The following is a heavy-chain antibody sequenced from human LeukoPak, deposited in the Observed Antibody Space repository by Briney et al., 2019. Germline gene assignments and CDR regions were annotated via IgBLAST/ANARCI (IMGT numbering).Heavy chain of an antibody. D-gene: IGHD2-15*01. Sequence: PSETLSLTCTVSGGSISDNYWSWIRQPPGKGLEWIGYAYYSGHTNYNSSLKSRVTMSLDTSKSQFSLRLSSVTAADTAVYFCARHPFATPFDYWGPGALVTVSS. J-gene: IGHJ4*02. V-gene: IGHV4-59*08. CDR3: ARHPFATPFDY. CDR2: AYYSGHT. CDR1: GGSISDNY.